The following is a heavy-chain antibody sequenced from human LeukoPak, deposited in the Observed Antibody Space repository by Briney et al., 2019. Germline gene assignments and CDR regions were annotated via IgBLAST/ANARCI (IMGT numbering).Heavy chain of an antibody. CDR2: ISPSVGTT. Sequence: ASVKVSCKASGYTFTSYYIHWVRQAPGQGLEWMGIISPSVGTTTYAQKLEDRVTMTRDTSTTTVYTELRSLRSEDTAVYYCARIGDYGSGSEGFDPWGQGTLVTVSS. V-gene: IGHV1-46*04. CDR3: ARIGDYGSGSEGFDP. D-gene: IGHD3-10*01. J-gene: IGHJ5*02. CDR1: GYTFTSYY.